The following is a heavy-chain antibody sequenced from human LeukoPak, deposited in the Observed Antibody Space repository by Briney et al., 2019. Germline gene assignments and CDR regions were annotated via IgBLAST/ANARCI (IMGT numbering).Heavy chain of an antibody. CDR1: GGTFSSYA. J-gene: IGHJ4*02. CDR2: ISAYNGNT. D-gene: IGHD2-15*01. CDR3: ARLNEPNLGYCSGGSCYYFDY. Sequence: ASVKVSCKASGGTFSSYAINWVRQATGQGLEWMGWISAYNGNTNYAQKLQGRVTMTTDTSTGTAYMELRSLRSDDTAVYYCARLNEPNLGYCSGGSCYYFDYWGQGTLVAVSS. V-gene: IGHV1-18*01.